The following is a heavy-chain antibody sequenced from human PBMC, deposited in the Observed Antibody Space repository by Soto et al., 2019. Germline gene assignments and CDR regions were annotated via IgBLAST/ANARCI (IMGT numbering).Heavy chain of an antibody. Sequence: GGSLRLSCEASGFMFGVYWMSWVRPAPGKGLEWVANINDDGSERNYVDSVKGRFTISRDTPNNLLFLQMNSLRDEDTAVYYCAREFYGYYAYGPGDYWGQGTLVTVSS. D-gene: IGHD3-22*01. CDR3: AREFYGYYAYGPGDY. CDR1: GFMFGVYW. J-gene: IGHJ4*02. V-gene: IGHV3-7*01. CDR2: INDDGSER.